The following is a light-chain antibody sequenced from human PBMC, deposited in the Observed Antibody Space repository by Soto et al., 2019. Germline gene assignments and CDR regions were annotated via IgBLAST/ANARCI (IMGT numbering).Light chain of an antibody. CDR1: QSVRSSY. J-gene: IGKJ4*01. Sequence: IVLTQSPGTLSLSPGERATLSCRASQSVRSSYFAWYQQKPGQAPRLLIFGASTTAPGIPDRFSGSGSGTAFTLTISKLEPEDFALFYCQQYGNSPLTFGGGTKVEIK. V-gene: IGKV3-20*01. CDR3: QQYGNSPLT. CDR2: GAS.